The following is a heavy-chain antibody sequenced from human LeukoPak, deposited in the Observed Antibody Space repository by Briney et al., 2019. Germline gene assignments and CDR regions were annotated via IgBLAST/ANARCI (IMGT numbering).Heavy chain of an antibody. V-gene: IGHV4-59*01. Sequence: KPSETLSLTCNVSGGSINHFYWSWIRQPPGKGLEEIGYIYHSGTTNYSPSLKSRVTMSLDTSPSQFSLKVNSVTAAETAVYYCAREKRVVGAPHFDSWGQGTLVTVSS. CDR1: GGSINHFY. CDR2: IYHSGTT. D-gene: IGHD1-26*01. CDR3: AREKRVVGAPHFDS. J-gene: IGHJ4*02.